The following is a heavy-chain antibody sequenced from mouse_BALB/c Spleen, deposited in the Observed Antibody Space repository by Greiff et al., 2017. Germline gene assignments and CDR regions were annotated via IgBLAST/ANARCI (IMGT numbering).Heavy chain of an antibody. Sequence: EVKLKESGPGLVKPSQSLSLTCSVTGYSITSGYYWNWIRQFPGNKLEWMGYISYDGSNNYNPSLKNRISITRDTSKNQFFLKLNSVTTEDTATYYCARDYYGSSYAMDYWGQGTSVTVSS. CDR2: ISYDGSN. CDR1: GYSITSGYY. J-gene: IGHJ4*01. V-gene: IGHV3-6*02. D-gene: IGHD1-1*01. CDR3: ARDYYGSSYAMDY.